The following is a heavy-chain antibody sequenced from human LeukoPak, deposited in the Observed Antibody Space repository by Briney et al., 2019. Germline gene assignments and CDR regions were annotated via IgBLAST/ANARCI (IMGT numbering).Heavy chain of an antibody. Sequence: PSETLSLTCAVYGGSFSGYYWSWIRQPPGKGLERIGEINHSGSTNYNPSLKSRVTISVDTSKNQFSLKLSSVTAADTAVYYCARGESDYYDSSGYYYNWFDPWGQGTLVTVSS. J-gene: IGHJ5*02. V-gene: IGHV4-34*01. CDR2: INHSGST. CDR3: ARGESDYYDSSGYYYNWFDP. CDR1: GGSFSGYY. D-gene: IGHD3-22*01.